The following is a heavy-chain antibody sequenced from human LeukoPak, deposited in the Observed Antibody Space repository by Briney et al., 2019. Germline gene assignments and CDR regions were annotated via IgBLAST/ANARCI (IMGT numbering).Heavy chain of an antibody. V-gene: IGHV1-2*02. Sequence: ASMKVSCKASGYTFTGYYMHWVRQAPGQGLEWMGWINPNSGGTNYAQKFQGRVTMTRDTSISTAYMELSRLRSDDTAVYYCARDLIVARGFSYYWGQGTLVTVSS. J-gene: IGHJ4*02. CDR2: INPNSGGT. D-gene: IGHD5-12*01. CDR3: ARDLIVARGFSYY. CDR1: GYTFTGYY.